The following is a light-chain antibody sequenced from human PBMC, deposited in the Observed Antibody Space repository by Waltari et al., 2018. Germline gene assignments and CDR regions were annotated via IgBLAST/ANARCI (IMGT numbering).Light chain of an antibody. CDR1: QSVVTN. J-gene: IGKJ1*01. V-gene: IGKV3-15*01. CDR2: STS. CDR3: QQYNNWLTWT. Sequence: DIVMTQSPATLSVSPGETATLSCRASQSVVTNVAWYQQKPGQAPRLLIYSTSTRATGIPARFSSSGSGTEFTLSISSLQSEDFAVYYCQQYNNWLTWTFGQGTKVEIK.